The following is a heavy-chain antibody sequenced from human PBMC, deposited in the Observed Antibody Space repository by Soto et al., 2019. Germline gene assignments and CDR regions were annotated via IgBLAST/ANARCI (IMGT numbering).Heavy chain of an antibody. CDR3: ARIPNSNYEMKYDY. J-gene: IGHJ4*02. V-gene: IGHV4-34*01. D-gene: IGHD4-4*01. CDR1: GGSFSGYY. Sequence: SETLSLTCAVYGGSFSGYYWSWIRQPPGKGLEWIGEINHSGSTNYNPSLKSRVTISVDTSKNQFSLKLSSVTAADTAVYYCARIPNSNYEMKYDYWGQGTLVTVSS. CDR2: INHSGST.